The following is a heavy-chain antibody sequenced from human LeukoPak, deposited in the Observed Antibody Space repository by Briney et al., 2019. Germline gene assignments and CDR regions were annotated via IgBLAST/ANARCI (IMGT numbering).Heavy chain of an antibody. J-gene: IGHJ4*02. V-gene: IGHV3-7*01. Sequence: PGGSLRLSCAASGFTFSSYWMSWVRQAPGKGLEWVANIKQEGSEKYYVDSVKGRFTISRDNAKNSLYLQMNSLRAEDTAVYYCAREGGGYCTNGVCPFDFDYWGQGTLVTVSS. CDR1: GFTFSSYW. D-gene: IGHD2-8*01. CDR2: IKQEGSEK. CDR3: AREGGGYCTNGVCPFDFDY.